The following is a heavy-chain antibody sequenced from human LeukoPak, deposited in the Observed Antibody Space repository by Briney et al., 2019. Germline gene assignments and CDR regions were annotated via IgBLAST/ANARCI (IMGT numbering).Heavy chain of an antibody. CDR1: GGSFSSYY. CDR2: IYYSGTT. J-gene: IGHJ4*02. V-gene: IGHV4-59*08. Sequence: SETLSLTCTISGGSFSSYYWNWIRQSSEKGLEWIGYIYYSGTTKYNPSLQSRVTISVDTSNKQFSLKLSSVTAADTAVYYCARCSSSWYGTLDYWGQGTLVTVSS. CDR3: ARCSSSWYGTLDY. D-gene: IGHD6-13*01.